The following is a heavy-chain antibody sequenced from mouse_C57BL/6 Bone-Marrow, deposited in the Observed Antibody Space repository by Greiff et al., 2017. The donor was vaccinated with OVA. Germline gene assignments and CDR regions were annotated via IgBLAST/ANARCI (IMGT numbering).Heavy chain of an antibody. CDR1: GFSLTSYG. Sequence: VKVVESGPGLVQPSQSLSITCTVSGFSLTSYGVHWVRQSPGKGLEWLGVIWSGGSTDYNAAFISRLSISKDNSKSQVFFKMNSLQADDTAIYYCARNRYYGSSYVGAYWGQGTLVTVSA. CDR3: ARNRYYGSSYVGAY. V-gene: IGHV2-2*01. CDR2: IWSGGST. J-gene: IGHJ3*01. D-gene: IGHD1-1*01.